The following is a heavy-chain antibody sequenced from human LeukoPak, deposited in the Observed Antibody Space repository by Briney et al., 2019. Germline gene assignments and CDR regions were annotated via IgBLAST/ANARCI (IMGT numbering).Heavy chain of an antibody. D-gene: IGHD1-26*01. V-gene: IGHV4-59*01. CDR2: IYYSGST. CDR1: GGSISSYY. Sequence: SETLSLTCTVSGGSISSYYWSWIRQPPGEGLEWMWYIYYSGSTNYNPSLKSRVTISVDTSKNQFSLTLSSVTAADTAVYYCARSEVSVGAIRFDYWGQGTLVTVSS. CDR3: ARSEVSVGAIRFDY. J-gene: IGHJ4*02.